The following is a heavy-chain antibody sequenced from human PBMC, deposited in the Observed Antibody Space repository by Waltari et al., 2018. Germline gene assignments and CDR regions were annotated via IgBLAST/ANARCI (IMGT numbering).Heavy chain of an antibody. CDR3: ARGGGLPAAPDY. CDR1: GYTFTSYA. J-gene: IGHJ4*02. V-gene: IGHV1-3*01. CDR2: INAGNVNT. D-gene: IGHD6-25*01. Sequence: QVQLVQSGAEVKKPGASVKVSCKASGYTFTSYAMHWVRQAPGQRLEWMGWINAGNVNTKYSQKFQGRVTITRDTSASTAYMELSSLRSEDTAVYYCARGGGLPAAPDYWGQGTLVTVSS.